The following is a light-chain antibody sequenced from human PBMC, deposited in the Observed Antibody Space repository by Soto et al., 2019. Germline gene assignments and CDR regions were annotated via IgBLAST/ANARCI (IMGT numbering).Light chain of an antibody. V-gene: IGLV2-23*01. CDR1: SSDVGNYNL. CDR3: CSYAGSGTWV. J-gene: IGLJ3*02. CDR2: EGN. Sequence: QSVLTQPASVSESPGQSITISCTGTSSDVGNYNLVSWYQHYPGKAPKLLIYEGNERPSGVSNRFSGSKSGNTASLTISGLQAEDEADYYCCSYAGSGTWVFGGGTKLTFL.